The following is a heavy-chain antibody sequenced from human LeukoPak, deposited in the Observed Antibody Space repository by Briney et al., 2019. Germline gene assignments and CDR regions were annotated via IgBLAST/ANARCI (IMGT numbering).Heavy chain of an antibody. Sequence: GGSLRLSCAASGFTFSSYSMNWVRQAPGKGLEWVSSISSSSSYIYYADSVKGRFTISRDNSKNTLYLQMNSLRAEDTAVYYCARAQGTYYDFWSGDYWGQGTLVTVSS. CDR3: ARAQGTYYDFWSGDY. V-gene: IGHV3-21*01. J-gene: IGHJ4*02. CDR2: ISSSSSYI. CDR1: GFTFSSYS. D-gene: IGHD3-3*01.